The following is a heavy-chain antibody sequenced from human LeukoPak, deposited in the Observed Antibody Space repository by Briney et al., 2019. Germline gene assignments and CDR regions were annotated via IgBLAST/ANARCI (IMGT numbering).Heavy chain of an antibody. CDR2: IKQDGSEK. D-gene: IGHD6-6*01. CDR3: ARGTAASY. J-gene: IGHJ4*02. CDR1: GFTFSNYW. Sequence: GGSLRLSCAASGFTFSNYWLTWVRQAPGKGLEWVANIKQDGSEKYYVDSVKGRFTISRDNAKNSLYLQMNSLRAEDTVVYYCARGTAASYWGQGTLVTVSS. V-gene: IGHV3-7*01.